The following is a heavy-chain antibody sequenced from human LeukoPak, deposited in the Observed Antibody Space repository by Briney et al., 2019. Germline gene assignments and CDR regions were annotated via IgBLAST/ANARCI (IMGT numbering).Heavy chain of an antibody. CDR2: ISSSSSYI. CDR1: GFTFSSYS. D-gene: IGHD5-12*01. V-gene: IGHV3-21*04. J-gene: IGHJ3*02. CDR3: ARKPVVATSPGGAFDI. Sequence: GGSLRLSCAASGFTFSSYSMNWVRQAPGKGLEWVSSISSSSSYIYYADSVKGRFTISRDNAKNSLYLQMNSLRAEDTAVYYCARKPVVATSPGGAFDIWGQGTMVTVSS.